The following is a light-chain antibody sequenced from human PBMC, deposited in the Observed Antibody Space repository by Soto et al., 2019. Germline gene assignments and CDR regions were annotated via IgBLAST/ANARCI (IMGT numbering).Light chain of an antibody. CDR1: QSILNY. CDR3: QQNYRTPPT. V-gene: IGKV1-39*01. CDR2: GAA. J-gene: IGKJ4*01. Sequence: DIQMTQSPSSLSASVGDRVSITGRAGQSILNYLSWYQLKPGKAPRLLMYGAASLQSGVPSRFSGSGSGTDFTLTISGLLPEDFATYYCQQNYRTPPTFGGGTKVDI.